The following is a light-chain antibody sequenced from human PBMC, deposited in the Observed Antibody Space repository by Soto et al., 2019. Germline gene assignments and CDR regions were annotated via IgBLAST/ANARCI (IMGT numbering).Light chain of an antibody. CDR1: QPIRND. Sequence: IQLTQSPASLSASVGDRVTITCRASQPIRNDLAWYQHKPGEAPKILIFAASGLRPGVPSRFSGSESGTLFTLTISSLQPEDFATYYCLQDHDYPRTFGGGTLVEIK. V-gene: IGKV1-6*01. J-gene: IGKJ4*01. CDR3: LQDHDYPRT. CDR2: AAS.